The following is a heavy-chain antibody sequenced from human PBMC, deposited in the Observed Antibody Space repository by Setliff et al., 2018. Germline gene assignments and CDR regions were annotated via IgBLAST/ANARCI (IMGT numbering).Heavy chain of an antibody. V-gene: IGHV1-69*05. CDR2: LIPMFGTP. D-gene: IGHD2-15*01. Sequence: GASVKVSCTASGDSFSNYAISWVRQAPGQGLEWMGGLIPMFGTPGYAQKFQDRVTITTDESTSTAYMELNSLTSEDTAVYYCARSPALLGIVYLDPWGQGTRVTVSS. J-gene: IGHJ5*02. CDR3: ARSPALLGIVYLDP. CDR1: GDSFSNYA.